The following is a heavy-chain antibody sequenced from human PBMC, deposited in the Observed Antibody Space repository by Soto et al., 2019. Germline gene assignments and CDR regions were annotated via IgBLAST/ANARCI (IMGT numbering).Heavy chain of an antibody. Sequence: GGSLRLSCAASGFTFSSYAMSWVRQAPGKGLEWVSAISGSGGSTYYADSVKGRFTISRDNSKNTLYLQMNSLRAEDTAVYYCAKSDYYGSGSYYPRPYDYWGQGTLVTVSS. CDR1: GFTFSSYA. J-gene: IGHJ4*02. D-gene: IGHD3-10*01. CDR3: AKSDYYGSGSYYPRPYDY. V-gene: IGHV3-23*01. CDR2: ISGSGGST.